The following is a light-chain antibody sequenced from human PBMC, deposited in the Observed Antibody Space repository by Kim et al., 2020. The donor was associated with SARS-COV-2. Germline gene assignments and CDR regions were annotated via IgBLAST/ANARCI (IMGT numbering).Light chain of an antibody. CDR2: LAS. V-gene: IGKV1-39*01. CDR3: QLFYGTPYI. Sequence: DIQMTQSPSSLSASLGDRVTITCRASHDIDTYLAWFQQKSGKAPRLLIYLASSLQSGVPSRFSGSGSGTDFALTISGLEAEDFATYFCQLFYGTPYIFRRENKLE. J-gene: IGKJ2*01. CDR1: HDIDTY.